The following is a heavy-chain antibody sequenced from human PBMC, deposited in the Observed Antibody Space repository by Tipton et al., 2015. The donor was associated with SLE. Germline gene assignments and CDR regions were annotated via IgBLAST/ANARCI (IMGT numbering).Heavy chain of an antibody. CDR2: INHSGST. Sequence: GLVKPSETLSLTGAVYGGSFSGYYWSWIRQPPGKGLEWIGEINHSGSTNYNPSLKSRVTISVDTSKKQFSLKLSSVTAADTAVYYCASRGRMIAVAVRHAFDSWGQGTLVTVSS. CDR1: GGSFSGYY. CDR3: ASRGRMIAVAVRHAFDS. V-gene: IGHV4-34*01. D-gene: IGHD6-19*01. J-gene: IGHJ3*01.